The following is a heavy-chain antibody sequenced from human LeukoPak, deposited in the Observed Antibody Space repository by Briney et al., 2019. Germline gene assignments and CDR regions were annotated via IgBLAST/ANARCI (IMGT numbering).Heavy chain of an antibody. CDR3: ATFGLVAALDL. J-gene: IGHJ4*02. CDR1: GFSFNAYW. Sequence: GGSLRLSCAASGFSFNAYWMAWVRQARGTGLEWVANINPAGSETFHVDPVKGRFSISRDHAKNLVYLQMNSLRAEDTAVYYCATFGLVAALDLWGQGTLVTVSS. V-gene: IGHV3-7*01. D-gene: IGHD5-12*01. CDR2: INPAGSET.